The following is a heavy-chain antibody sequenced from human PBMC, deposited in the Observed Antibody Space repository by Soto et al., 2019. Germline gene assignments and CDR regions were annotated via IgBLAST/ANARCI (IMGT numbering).Heavy chain of an antibody. CDR1: GGSISSSSYY. J-gene: IGHJ5*02. CDR3: ARRRYSIGWSTNWFDP. D-gene: IGHD6-19*01. CDR2: ISYSGST. Sequence: LSLTCTVSGGSISSSSYYWGWIRQPPGKGLEWIGSISYSGSTYYNPSLKSRVTMSVDTSKNQFSLKLTSVTAADTAVYYCARRRYSIGWSTNWFDPWGQGTLVTVSS. V-gene: IGHV4-39*01.